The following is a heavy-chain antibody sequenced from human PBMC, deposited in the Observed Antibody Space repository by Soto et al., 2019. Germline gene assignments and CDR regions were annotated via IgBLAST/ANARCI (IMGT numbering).Heavy chain of an antibody. V-gene: IGHV4-39*01. CDR2: IYYSGST. J-gene: IGHJ5*02. CDR3: ARGALVPAAMDWFDP. D-gene: IGHD2-2*01. CDR1: GGSISSSSYY. Sequence: QLQLQESGPGLVKPSETLSLTCTVSGGSISSSSYYWGWIRQPPGKGLEWIGSIYYSGSTYYNPSLKSRVTISVDTSKHQFSLKRSSVTAANTAVYYCARGALVPAAMDWFDPWGQGTLVTVSS.